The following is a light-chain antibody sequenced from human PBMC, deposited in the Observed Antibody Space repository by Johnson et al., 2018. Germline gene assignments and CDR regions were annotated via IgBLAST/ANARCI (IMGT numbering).Light chain of an antibody. V-gene: IGLV1-51*02. CDR1: SSNIGNNY. CDR2: ENN. J-gene: IGLJ1*01. Sequence: VLTQPPSVSAAPGQKVTISCSGSSSNIGNNYVSWYQQLPGTAPKLLIYENNKRPSGIPDRFSGSKSGTSATLGITGLQTGDEDDYYCGTWDSSLSAGNVFGTGTKVTVL. CDR3: GTWDSSLSAGNV.